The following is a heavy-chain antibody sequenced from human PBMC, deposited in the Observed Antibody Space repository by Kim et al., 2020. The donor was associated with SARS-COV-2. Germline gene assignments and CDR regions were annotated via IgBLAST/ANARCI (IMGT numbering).Heavy chain of an antibody. CDR2: ISYDGSNK. D-gene: IGHD1-26*01. CDR3: ARIGSYYDY. V-gene: IGHV3-30*04. CDR1: GFTFSSYA. Sequence: GGSLRLSCAASGFTFSSYAMHWVRQAPGKGLEWVAVISYDGSNKYYADSVKGRFTISRDNSKNTLYLQMNSLRAEDTAVYYCARIGSYYDYWGQGTLVTVSS. J-gene: IGHJ4*02.